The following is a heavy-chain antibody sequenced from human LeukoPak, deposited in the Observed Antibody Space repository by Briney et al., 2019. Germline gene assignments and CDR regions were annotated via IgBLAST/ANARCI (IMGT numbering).Heavy chain of an antibody. D-gene: IGHD5-12*01. Sequence: GASVKVSCKASGYTFINYGINWVRQAPGQGLEWVGWITPYNGNTNYAQKLQGRVTMTTDTSTSTTYMELRSLRPDDTAVYYCARDRAVATIGGVDYWGQGTLVTVSS. J-gene: IGHJ4*02. CDR1: GYTFINYG. CDR2: ITPYNGNT. V-gene: IGHV1-18*01. CDR3: ARDRAVATIGGVDY.